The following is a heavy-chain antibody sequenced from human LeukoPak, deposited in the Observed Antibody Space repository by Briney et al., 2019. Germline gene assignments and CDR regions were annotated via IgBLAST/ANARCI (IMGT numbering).Heavy chain of an antibody. CDR1: GGSITNTNY. CDR3: AREGGPYRPLDY. CDR2: VNLQGST. V-gene: IGHV4-4*02. J-gene: IGHJ4*02. Sequence: PSETLSLTCGVSGGSITNTNYWTWVRQPPGKGLEWIGEVNLQGSTNYNPSLMGRVAIAVDTSENHISLQLTSVTAADTVVYYCAREGGPYRPLDYSGQGALVTVSS.